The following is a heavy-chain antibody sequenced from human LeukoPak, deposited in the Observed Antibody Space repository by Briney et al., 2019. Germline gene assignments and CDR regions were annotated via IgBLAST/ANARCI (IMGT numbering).Heavy chain of an antibody. J-gene: IGHJ4*02. CDR1: GFTFSSYG. CDR2: IRYDGSNK. Sequence: GGSLRLSCAASGFTFSSYGMHWVRQAPGKGLEWVAFIRYDGSNKYYADSVKGRFTISRDNSKNTLYLQMNSLRAEDTAVYYCAKVPGSESNGPDYWGQGTLVTVSS. CDR3: AKVPGSESNGPDY. V-gene: IGHV3-30*02.